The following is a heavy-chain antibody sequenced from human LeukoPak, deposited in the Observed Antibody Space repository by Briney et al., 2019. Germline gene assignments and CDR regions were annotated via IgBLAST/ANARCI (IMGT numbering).Heavy chain of an antibody. CDR2: INPNSGTT. CDR1: GYTFIGYY. CDR3: ARSYSGSYYSSWFDP. V-gene: IGHV1-2*06. J-gene: IGHJ5*02. D-gene: IGHD1-26*01. Sequence: GASVKVSCKASGYTFIGYYMHWVRQAPGQGLEWMGRINPNSGTTNYAQKFQGRVTMTRDTSISTAYMELNSLRSDDTAVYYCARSYSGSYYSSWFDPWGQGTLVTVSS.